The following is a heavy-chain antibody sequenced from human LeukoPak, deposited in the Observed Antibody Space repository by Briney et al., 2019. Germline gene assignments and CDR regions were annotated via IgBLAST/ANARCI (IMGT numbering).Heavy chain of an antibody. V-gene: IGHV1-2*04. CDR3: ARLDDSGWDYYFDY. CDR2: INPNSGGT. Sequence: RASVTVSCKASGYTFTGYYMHWVRQAPGQGLEWMGWINPNSGGTNYAQKFQGWVTMTRDTSISTAYMELSRLRSDDTAVYYCARLDDSGWDYYFDYWGQGTLVTVSS. CDR1: GYTFTGYY. D-gene: IGHD6-19*01. J-gene: IGHJ4*02.